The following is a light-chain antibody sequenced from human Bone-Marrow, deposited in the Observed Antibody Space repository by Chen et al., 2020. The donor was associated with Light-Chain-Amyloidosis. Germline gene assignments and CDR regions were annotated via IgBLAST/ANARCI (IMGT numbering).Light chain of an antibody. V-gene: IGLV3-21*03. J-gene: IGLJ3*02. CDR3: QVWDSSSDLRV. Sequence: SYVLTQPPSGSVAPGKTARITCGGNNIGSKSMHWYQQKPGQAPVLVVYDDSDRPSGIPERISGSNSGNTATLTISRVEAGDEADYYCQVWDSSSDLRVFGGGTRLTVL. CDR2: DDS. CDR1: NIGSKS.